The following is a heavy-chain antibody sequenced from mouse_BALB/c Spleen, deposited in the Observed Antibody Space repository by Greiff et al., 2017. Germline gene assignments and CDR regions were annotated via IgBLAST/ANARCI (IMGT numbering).Heavy chain of an antibody. CDR3: TRGRVYYGSSYWYFDV. CDR2: IYPGNSDT. CDR1: GYTFTSYW. V-gene: IGHV1-5*01. Sequence: EVQLQQSGTVLARPGASVKMSCKASGYTFTSYWMHWVKQRPGQGLEWIGAIYPGNSDTSYNQKFKGKAKLTAVTSTSTAYMELSSLTNEDSAVYYCTRGRVYYGSSYWYFDVWGAGTTVTVSS. D-gene: IGHD1-1*01. J-gene: IGHJ1*01.